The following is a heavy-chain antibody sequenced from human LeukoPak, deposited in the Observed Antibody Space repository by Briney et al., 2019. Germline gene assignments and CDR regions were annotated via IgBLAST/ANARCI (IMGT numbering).Heavy chain of an antibody. J-gene: IGHJ4*02. CDR2: ISGSGSTI. CDR1: GFIFSDSF. CDR3: ARLSGYAVES. Sequence: GGSLRLSCAASGFIFSDSFMSWIRQAPGKGLEWASYISGSGSTIYYPDSVKGRFTISRDNAKKSLNLQMNSLRPEDTAVYYCARLSGYAVESWGQGTLVTVSS. D-gene: IGHD5-12*01. V-gene: IGHV3-11*01.